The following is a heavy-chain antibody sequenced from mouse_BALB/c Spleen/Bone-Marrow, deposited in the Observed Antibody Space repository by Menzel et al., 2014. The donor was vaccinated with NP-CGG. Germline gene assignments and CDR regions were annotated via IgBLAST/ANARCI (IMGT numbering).Heavy chain of an antibody. Sequence: EVQLVESGGGLVQPGGSMKLSCVASGFTFSNYWMNWVRQSPEKGLEWVAEIRLKSNNYATQYAESVKGRFTISRDDSKNSVYLQMNNLRAEDTGNYYCTRVPRLLDSWGEGTSRPVSS. D-gene: IGHD1-2*01. CDR1: GFTFSNYW. CDR3: TRVPRLLDS. V-gene: IGHV6-6*02. CDR2: IRLKSNNYAT. J-gene: IGHJ2*02.